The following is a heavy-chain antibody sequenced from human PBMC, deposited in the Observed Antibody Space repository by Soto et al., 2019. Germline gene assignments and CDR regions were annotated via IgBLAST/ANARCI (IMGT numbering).Heavy chain of an antibody. CDR1: GGSISSGGYS. V-gene: IGHV4-30-2*01. CDR2: IYHSGST. Sequence: QLQLQESGSGRVKPSQTLSLTCAVSGGSISSGGYSWSWIRQPPGKGLEWIGYIYHSGSTYYNPSIQSRVIISVDRSNNPFSMKMSSMTAADTAVYYCARVPDRWGQGTLVTVSS. CDR3: ARVPDR. J-gene: IGHJ5*02.